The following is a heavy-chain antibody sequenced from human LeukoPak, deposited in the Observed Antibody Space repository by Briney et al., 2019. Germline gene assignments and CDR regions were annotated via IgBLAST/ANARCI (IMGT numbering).Heavy chain of an antibody. Sequence: GGSLRLSCAASGFTFRSYEMNWVRQAPGKGLEWVSYISSSGSLIYYADSVKGRFTVSRDNAKNSLYLQMNSLRAEDTAVYYCATLAAHYDILTGYSPLDCWGQGTLVTVSS. D-gene: IGHD3-9*01. V-gene: IGHV3-48*03. CDR3: ATLAAHYDILTGYSPLDC. J-gene: IGHJ4*02. CDR1: GFTFRSYE. CDR2: ISSSGSLI.